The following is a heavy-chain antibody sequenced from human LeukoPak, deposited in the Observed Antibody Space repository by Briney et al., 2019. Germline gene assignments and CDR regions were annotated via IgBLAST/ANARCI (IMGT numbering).Heavy chain of an antibody. CDR1: GFTVSSNY. Sequence: HSGGSLRLSCAASGFTVSSNYMTWVRQAPGKGLEWVSVIYNDGSTYYADSVKGRFTISRDNSKNTLYLQMNSLRAEDTAVYYCAACSSKTRYDFWGQGTLVTVSS. CDR3: AACSSKTRYDF. J-gene: IGHJ4*02. D-gene: IGHD2-2*01. CDR2: IYNDGST. V-gene: IGHV3-53*01.